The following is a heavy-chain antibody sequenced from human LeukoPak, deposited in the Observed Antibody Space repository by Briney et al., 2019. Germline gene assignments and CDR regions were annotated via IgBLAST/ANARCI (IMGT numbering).Heavy chain of an antibody. CDR3: ARDSRDFWSGRIDY. J-gene: IGHJ4*02. V-gene: IGHV3-66*02. D-gene: IGHD3-3*01. CDR1: GFTVSSNY. CDR2: IYSGGST. Sequence: GGSLRLSCAAFGFTVSSNYMSWVRQAPGKGLEWVSVIYSGGSTYYADSVKGRFTISRDNSKNTLYLQMNSLRAEDTAVYYCARDSRDFWSGRIDYWGQGTLVTVSS.